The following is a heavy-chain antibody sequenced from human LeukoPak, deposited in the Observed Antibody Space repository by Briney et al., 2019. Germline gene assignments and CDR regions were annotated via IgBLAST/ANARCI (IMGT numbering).Heavy chain of an antibody. CDR1: GGSISSYS. CDR2: IYYSGST. J-gene: IGHJ4*02. CDR3: ARIDRAVAGSIDD. V-gene: IGHV4-59*08. Sequence: SETLSLTCTVSGGSISSYSWSWIRQPPGKGLEWIGYIYYSGSTNYNPSLKSRVTMSVDTSKNQFSLKLSSVTAADTAVYYCARIDRAVAGSIDDWGQGTLVSVSA. D-gene: IGHD6-19*01.